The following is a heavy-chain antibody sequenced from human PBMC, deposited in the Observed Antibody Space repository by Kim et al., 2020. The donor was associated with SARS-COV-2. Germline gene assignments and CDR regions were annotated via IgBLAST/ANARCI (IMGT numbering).Heavy chain of an antibody. D-gene: IGHD3-3*01. J-gene: IGHJ6*02. Sequence: SVKVSCKASGGTFSSYAISWVRQAPGQGLEWMGRIIPILGIANYAQKFQGRVTITADKSTSTAYMELSSLRSEDTAVYYCARDPLRGYDFWSGSNTLPLYGMDVWGQGTTVTVSS. CDR2: IIPILGIA. CDR3: ARDPLRGYDFWSGSNTLPLYGMDV. V-gene: IGHV1-69*04. CDR1: GGTFSSYA.